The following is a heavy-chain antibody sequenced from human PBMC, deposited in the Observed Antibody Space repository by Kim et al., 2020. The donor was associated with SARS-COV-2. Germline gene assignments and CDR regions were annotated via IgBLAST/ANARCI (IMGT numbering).Heavy chain of an antibody. J-gene: IGHJ4*02. V-gene: IGHV3-66*01. CDR3: ARAFKYYYDSSGYYWVH. Sequence: VKGRFTISRDNSKNTLYLQMNSLRAEDTAVYYCARAFKYYYDSSGYYWVHWGQGTLVTVSS. D-gene: IGHD3-22*01.